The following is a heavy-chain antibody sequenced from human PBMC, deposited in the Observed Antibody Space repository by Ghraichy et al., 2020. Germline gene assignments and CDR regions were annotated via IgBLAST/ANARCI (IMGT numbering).Heavy chain of an antibody. Sequence: GGSLRLSCAASGFTFSSYWMHWVRQAPGKGLVWVSRINSDGSSTSYADSVKGRFSISRDNARNTLYLQMNSLRAEDTAMYYCARASTYYYDSSGKGYWGQGTLVTVPS. CDR3: ARASTYYYDSSGKGY. J-gene: IGHJ4*02. V-gene: IGHV3-74*01. CDR1: GFTFSSYW. D-gene: IGHD3-22*01. CDR2: INSDGSST.